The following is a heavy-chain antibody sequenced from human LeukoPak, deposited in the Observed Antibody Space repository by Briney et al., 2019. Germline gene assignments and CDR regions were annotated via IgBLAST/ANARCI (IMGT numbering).Heavy chain of an antibody. D-gene: IGHD6-6*01. CDR2: IYSSGST. J-gene: IGHJ4*02. CDR3: ASTGGSSGSYFDY. Sequence: SETLSLTCNVSGVSISSSSYYWGWIRQPPGKGLEWIGSIYSSGSTYYNSSLKSRVTISIDTSKNQVSLKMSSVTAADTAVYYCASTGGSSGSYFDYWGQGTLVTVSS. CDR1: GVSISSSSYY. V-gene: IGHV4-39*07.